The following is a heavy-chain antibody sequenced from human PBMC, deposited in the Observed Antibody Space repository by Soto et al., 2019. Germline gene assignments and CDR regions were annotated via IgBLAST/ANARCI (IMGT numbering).Heavy chain of an antibody. Sequence: EEQLVESGGDLVQPGGSLRLSCAASGFTFRTYWMHWVRQVPGKGLVWVSRIDVDGSPTNYAESVKGRFTISRDNSKNTLYLQMNSLRAEDTAVYYCARAVSGRNGYFNLWGRGTLVTVSS. J-gene: IGHJ2*01. CDR3: ARAVSGRNGYFNL. CDR2: IDVDGSPT. V-gene: IGHV3-74*01. CDR1: GFTFRTYW. D-gene: IGHD1-26*01.